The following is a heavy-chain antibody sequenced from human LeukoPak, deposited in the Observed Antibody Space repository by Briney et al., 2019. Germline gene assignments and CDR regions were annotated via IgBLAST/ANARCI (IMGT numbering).Heavy chain of an antibody. Sequence: SETLSLTCTVSGGSISGDHWNWIRQPPGKGLEWIGSIYYSGNTNYNPSLKSRVTISVDTSKNQFSLKLSSVTAADTAVYYCARRNDFDIWGQGTMVTVSS. CDR1: GGSISGDH. CDR3: ARRNDFDI. CDR2: IYYSGNT. J-gene: IGHJ3*02. V-gene: IGHV4-59*08.